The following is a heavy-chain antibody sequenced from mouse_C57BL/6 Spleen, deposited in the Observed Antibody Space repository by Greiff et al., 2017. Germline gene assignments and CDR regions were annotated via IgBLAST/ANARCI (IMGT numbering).Heavy chain of an antibody. J-gene: IGHJ2*01. D-gene: IGHD3-2*02. CDR2: INPNNGGT. V-gene: IGHV1-26*01. Sequence: VQLQQSGPELVKPGASVKISCKASGYTFTDYYMNWVKQSHGKSLEWIGDINPNNGGTSYNQKFKGKATLTVDKSSSTAYMELRSLTSEDSAVYYCASQTAQAFDYWGQGTTLTVSS. CDR1: GYTFTDYY. CDR3: ASQTAQAFDY.